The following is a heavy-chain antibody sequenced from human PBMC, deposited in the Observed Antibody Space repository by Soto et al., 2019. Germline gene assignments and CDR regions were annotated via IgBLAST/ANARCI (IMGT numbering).Heavy chain of an antibody. J-gene: IGHJ4*02. V-gene: IGHV5-51*01. CDR2: IYPSDSDT. D-gene: IGHD3-3*01. Sequence: GESLKISCKGSGYNFAGYWIAWVRQMPGKGLELMGIIYPSDSDTRYRPSFQGQVTISADKSISSAYLQWSSLRASDTTMYYCARGGVSTRTFDYWGQGTPVTAPQ. CDR3: ARGGVSTRTFDY. CDR1: GYNFAGYW.